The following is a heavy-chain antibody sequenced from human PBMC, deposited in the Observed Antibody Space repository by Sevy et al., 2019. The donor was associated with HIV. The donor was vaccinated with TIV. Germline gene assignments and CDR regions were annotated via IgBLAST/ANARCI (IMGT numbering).Heavy chain of an antibody. V-gene: IGHV1-18*01. D-gene: IGHD2-8*01. CDR3: ARGKYCTNGVCYHYFDY. CDR1: GYTFTSYG. CDR2: ISAYNGNT. J-gene: IGHJ4*02. Sequence: ASVKVSCKASGYTFTSYGISWVRQAPGQGLEWMGWISAYNGNTNYAQTLQGRVTTTTDTSTSTAYMELRSLRSDDTAVYYCARGKYCTNGVCYHYFDYWGQGTLVTVSS.